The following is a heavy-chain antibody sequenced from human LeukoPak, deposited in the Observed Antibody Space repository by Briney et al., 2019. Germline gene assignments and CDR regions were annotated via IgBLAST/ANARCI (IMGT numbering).Heavy chain of an antibody. J-gene: IGHJ4*02. Sequence: SETLSLTCTVSGGSISSGDYYWSWIRQPPGKGLEWIGYIYYSGSTNYNPSLKSRVTISVDTSKNQFSLKLSSVTAADTAVYYCARFHDFWSGYYFDYWGQGTLVTVSS. CDR3: ARFHDFWSGYYFDY. V-gene: IGHV4-61*08. CDR1: GGSISSGDYY. D-gene: IGHD3-3*01. CDR2: IYYSGST.